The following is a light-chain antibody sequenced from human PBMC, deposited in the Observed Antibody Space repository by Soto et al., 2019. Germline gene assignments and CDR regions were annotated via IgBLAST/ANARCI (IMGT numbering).Light chain of an antibody. CDR1: SSDVGKYDR. V-gene: IGLV2-18*02. CDR2: EVT. Sequence: QSVLTQPPSVSATPGHSVTISCTGTSSDVGKYDRVSWYQQPPGTAPKLIIYEVTNRPSGVPARFSGSKSGNTASLTISGLQAEDEAEYYCSTYTSSSRYVFGTGTKVTVL. CDR3: STYTSSSRYV. J-gene: IGLJ1*01.